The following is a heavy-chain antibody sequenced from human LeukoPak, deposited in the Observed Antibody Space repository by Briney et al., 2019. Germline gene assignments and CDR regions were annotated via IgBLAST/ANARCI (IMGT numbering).Heavy chain of an antibody. CDR3: AKSLSPHGEVYNFDY. D-gene: IGHD2-8*01. V-gene: IGHV3-23*01. CDR2: ISGSGGST. CDR1: GFIFNTYG. Sequence: PGGSLRLSCATSGFIFNTYGMHWVRQAPGKGLEWVSAISGSGGSTYYADSVKGRFTISRDNSKNTLYLQMNSLRAEDTAVYYCAKSLSPHGEVYNFDYWGQGTLVTVSS. J-gene: IGHJ4*02.